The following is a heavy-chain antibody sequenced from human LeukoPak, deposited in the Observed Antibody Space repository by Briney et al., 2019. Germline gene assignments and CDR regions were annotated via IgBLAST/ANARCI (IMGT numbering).Heavy chain of an antibody. D-gene: IGHD1-14*01. CDR2: ISDSDNSM. J-gene: IGHJ3*01. CDR1: GFTLRSYS. Sequence: GGSLRLSCAASGFTLRSYSMNWIRQAPGKGLEWVSSISDSDNSMYYANSVKGRFTISRDNTKNSLYLQMNSLRAEDTAVYYCARETEEAFDVWGQGTMVTVSS. V-gene: IGHV3-21*01. CDR3: ARETEEAFDV.